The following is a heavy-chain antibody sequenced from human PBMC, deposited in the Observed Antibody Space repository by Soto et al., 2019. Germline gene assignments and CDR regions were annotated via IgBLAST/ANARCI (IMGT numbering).Heavy chain of an antibody. V-gene: IGHV4-4*02. D-gene: IGHD6-13*01. Sequence: SETLSLTCAVSGGSISSSSWWSWVRQPPGKGLEWIGEIYHTGNTNYNPSLESRVTISVDKSKNQFSLNLNSVTAADTAVYYCARDSRAEAGNRRYYFDYWGQGTLVTVYS. CDR2: IYHTGNT. CDR3: ARDSRAEAGNRRYYFDY. J-gene: IGHJ4*02. CDR1: GGSISSSSW.